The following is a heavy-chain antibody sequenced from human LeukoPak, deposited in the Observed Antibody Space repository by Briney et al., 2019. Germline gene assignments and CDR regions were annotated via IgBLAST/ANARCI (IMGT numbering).Heavy chain of an antibody. D-gene: IGHD2-2*02. Sequence: ASVKVSCKASGYTFTSYAMNWVRQAPGQGLEWMGWINTNTGNPTYAQGFTGRFVFSLDTSVSTAYLQISSLKAGDTAVYYCARDLVVVPAAIIVDDYWGQGTLVTVSS. CDR1: GYTFTSYA. V-gene: IGHV7-4-1*02. CDR2: INTNTGNP. CDR3: ARDLVVVPAAIIVDDY. J-gene: IGHJ4*02.